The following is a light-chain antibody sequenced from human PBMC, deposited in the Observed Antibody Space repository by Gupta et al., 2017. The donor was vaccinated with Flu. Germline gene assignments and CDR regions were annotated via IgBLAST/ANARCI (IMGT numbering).Light chain of an antibody. J-gene: IGKJ1*01. CDR2: GAS. CDR3: QQYNCSPPRWT. CDR1: QSVITN. V-gene: IGKV3-15*01. Sequence: EIVITQSSPTLSVSPGERAARSCRASQSVITNLDWYLQKPGQAPRLLIYGASTRATGIPARFSGSGSATEFTLTISSLQSEDFAIYYCQQYNCSPPRWTFGQGTKVEIK.